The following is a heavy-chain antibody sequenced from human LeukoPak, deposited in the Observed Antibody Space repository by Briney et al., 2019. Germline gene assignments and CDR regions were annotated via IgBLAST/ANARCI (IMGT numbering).Heavy chain of an antibody. D-gene: IGHD3-9*01. J-gene: IGHJ3*01. Sequence: PGGSLRLSCAVSGFTVSLNYMSWVRQTPGKGLECVSVIYSGGTTYYAESLKDRFVLSRDTSKNRLILEASSLRADDTGLYYCARMNILTGSDAFDLWGQGTMVTVSS. CDR3: ARMNILTGSDAFDL. CDR1: GFTVSLNY. CDR2: IYSGGTT. V-gene: IGHV3-66*01.